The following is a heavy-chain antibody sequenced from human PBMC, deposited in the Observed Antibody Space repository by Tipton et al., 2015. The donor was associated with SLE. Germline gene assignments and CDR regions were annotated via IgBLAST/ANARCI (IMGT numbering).Heavy chain of an antibody. CDR3: ARDCGGSDAFDI. V-gene: IGHV4-39*07. CDR2: IHYSGST. D-gene: IGHD2-21*01. CDR1: GGSISSSSYY. J-gene: IGHJ3*02. Sequence: TLSLTCTVSGGSISSSSYYWGWIRQPPGKGLEWIGSIHYSGSTYYNPSLKSRVTISADTSKNQFSLKLSSVTAADTAVYYCARDCGGSDAFDIWGQGTMVTVSS.